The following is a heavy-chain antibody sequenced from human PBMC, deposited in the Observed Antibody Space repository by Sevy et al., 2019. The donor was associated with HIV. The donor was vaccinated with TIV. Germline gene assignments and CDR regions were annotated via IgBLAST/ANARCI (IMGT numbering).Heavy chain of an antibody. V-gene: IGHV1-18*01. J-gene: IGHJ6*02. D-gene: IGHD1-1*01. CDR2: ISAYNGNT. CDR3: ARELERDYYYYYGMDV. Sequence: GPVKVSCKASGYTFTSYGISWVRQAPGQGLEWMGWISAYNGNTNYAQKLQGRVTMTTDTSTSTAYMELRSLRSDDTAVYYCARELERDYYYYYGMDVWGQGTTVTVSS. CDR1: GYTFTSYG.